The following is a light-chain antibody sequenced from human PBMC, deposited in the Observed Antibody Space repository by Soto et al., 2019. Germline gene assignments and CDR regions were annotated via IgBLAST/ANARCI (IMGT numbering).Light chain of an antibody. Sequence: EIVLTQSPGNLCLSPGERATLSCRASQSVISNYLAWYQQKRPGQAPRLLIYDASTRATGVPDRFSGSGSGTDFTLAISRLEPEDAAVYYCQQYGGSSWTFGQGTKVEIK. J-gene: IGKJ1*01. CDR2: DAS. CDR3: QQYGGSSWT. CDR1: QSVISNY. V-gene: IGKV3-20*01.